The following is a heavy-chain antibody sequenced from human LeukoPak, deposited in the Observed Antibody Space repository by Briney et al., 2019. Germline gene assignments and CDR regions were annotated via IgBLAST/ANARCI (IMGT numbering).Heavy chain of an antibody. J-gene: IGHJ4*02. D-gene: IGHD2-2*01. CDR2: MYYSGAT. CDR1: NGSISTNNDY. Sequence: PSETLSLTCIVSNGSISTNNDYWGWVRQSPGKGLEWVASMYYSGATYYNPSLRSRVTISLDTSKNQFSLRLTSVAAADSAVYYCARRPHLPAGIRNWRPGTLVTVST. CDR3: ARRPHLPAGIRN. V-gene: IGHV4-39*01.